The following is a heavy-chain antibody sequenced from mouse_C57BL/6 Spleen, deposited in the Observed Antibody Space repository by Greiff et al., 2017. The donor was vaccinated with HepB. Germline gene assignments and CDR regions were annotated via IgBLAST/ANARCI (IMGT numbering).Heavy chain of an antibody. Sequence: QVQLKQPGAELVMPGASVKLSCKASGYTFTSYWMHWVKQRPGQGLERIGEIDPSDSYTNYNQKFKGKSTLTVDKSSSTAYMQLSSLTSEDSAVYYCARGDYFWFAYWGQGTLVTVSA. J-gene: IGHJ3*01. CDR2: IDPSDSYT. D-gene: IGHD1-1*01. CDR3: ARGDYFWFAY. V-gene: IGHV1-69*01. CDR1: GYTFTSYW.